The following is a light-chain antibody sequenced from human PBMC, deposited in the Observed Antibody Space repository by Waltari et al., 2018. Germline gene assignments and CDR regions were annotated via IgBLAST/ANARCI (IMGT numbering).Light chain of an antibody. Sequence: DIQMTQSPSSLSASVGDRVTITCRASQNIDGFLHWYQHKPGNAPKLLIYAASTLQSGVSSRFTGSGSGTYFTLSITSLQPEDVATYYCQQSYSTPLYSFGQGTKLEIK. V-gene: IGKV1-39*01. CDR1: QNIDGF. CDR3: QQSYSTPLYS. J-gene: IGKJ2*01. CDR2: AAS.